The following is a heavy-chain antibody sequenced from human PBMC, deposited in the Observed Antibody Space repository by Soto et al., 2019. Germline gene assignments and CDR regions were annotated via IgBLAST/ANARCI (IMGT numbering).Heavy chain of an antibody. J-gene: IGHJ4*02. CDR2: IYHSGST. D-gene: IGHD5-18*01. CDR1: GGSISSSNW. Sequence: QVQLQESGPGLVKPSGTLSLTCAVSGGSISSSNWWSWVRQPPGKGLEWIGEIYHSGSTNYNPSHNRRVTLSVDTSKKQFSLQLSSVTAADTAVYYCAISRYSYGMKTDYWGQGTLVTVSS. CDR3: AISRYSYGMKTDY. V-gene: IGHV4-4*02.